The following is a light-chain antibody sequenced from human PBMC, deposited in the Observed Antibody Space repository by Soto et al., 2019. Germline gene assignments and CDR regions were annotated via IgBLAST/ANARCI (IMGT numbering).Light chain of an antibody. CDR3: QQFNTYPLT. V-gene: IGKV1-13*02. Sequence: AIQLTQSPSSLSASVGDRVTITCRASQDIRGALAWYEQKPGNAPKLLIFDVSTLQSGVPSRFSSSGSGTDFTLTISSLQPEDFGTYYCQQFNTYPLTFGKGTRREIK. J-gene: IGKJ5*01. CDR2: DVS. CDR1: QDIRGA.